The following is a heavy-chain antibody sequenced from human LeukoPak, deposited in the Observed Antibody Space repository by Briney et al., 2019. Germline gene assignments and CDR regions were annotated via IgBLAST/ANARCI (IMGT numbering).Heavy chain of an antibody. D-gene: IGHD3-10*01. J-gene: IGHJ5*02. V-gene: IGHV1-18*01. CDR2: ISAYNGNT. CDR3: ARDVKYWYYGSGSYYRNWFDP. Sequence: ASVKVSCKASGYTFTSYGLTWVRQAPGQGLEWMGWISAYNGNTNYAQKLQGRVTMTTDISTSTAYMELRSLRSDDTAVYYCARDVKYWYYGSGSYYRNWFDPWGQGTLVTVSS. CDR1: GYTFTSYG.